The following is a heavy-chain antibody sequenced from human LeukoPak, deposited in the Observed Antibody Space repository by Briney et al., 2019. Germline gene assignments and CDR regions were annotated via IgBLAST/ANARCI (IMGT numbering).Heavy chain of an antibody. CDR2: IIPILGIA. J-gene: IGHJ4*02. D-gene: IGHD6-6*01. CDR3: DRDYSSSGGYFDY. V-gene: IGHV1-69*04. Sequence: SVNVSCKSSGCTFSSYAMSGVRQAPGQGLEWMGRIIPILGIAYYAQRFQGRVTITADKSTSTDSMELRRPGPEYADADYCDRDYSSSGGYFDYWGQGTLVTVSS. CDR1: GCTFSSYA.